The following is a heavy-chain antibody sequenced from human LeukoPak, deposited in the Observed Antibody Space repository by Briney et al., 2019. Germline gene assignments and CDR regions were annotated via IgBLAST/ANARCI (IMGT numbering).Heavy chain of an antibody. J-gene: IGHJ6*02. CDR2: INSDGSIT. V-gene: IGHV3-74*01. D-gene: IGHD5-18*01. CDR3: ARDAVDTADAV. Sequence: GGSLRLSCAASGFTFTTYWMHWVRQAPGKGLVWVSHINSDGSITSYADSVKGRFTISRDNAKNTLYLQMNSLRAEDTAVYYCARDAVDTADAVWGQGTTVTVSS. CDR1: GFTFTTYW.